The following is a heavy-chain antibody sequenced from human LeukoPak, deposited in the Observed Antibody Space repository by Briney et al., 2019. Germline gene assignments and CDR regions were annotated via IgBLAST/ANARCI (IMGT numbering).Heavy chain of an antibody. D-gene: IGHD5-12*01. CDR3: LKDRGGFIRDFDN. J-gene: IGHJ4*01. V-gene: IGHV3-64D*06. CDR1: GYIVSSYA. CDR2: INYNGDST. Sequence: GGCLRLSFSAPGYIVSSYAIHRVSQAPGKGVEYVSAINYNGDSTSYTDSVKDRFTISRDNSKHTVYLQTSSLRSDDTSVSDCLKDRGGFIRDFDNWGQGTLVTVSS.